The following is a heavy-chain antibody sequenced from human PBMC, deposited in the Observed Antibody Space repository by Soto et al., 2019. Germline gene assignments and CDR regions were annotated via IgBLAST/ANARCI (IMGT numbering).Heavy chain of an antibody. Sequence: GGSLRLSCAASEFTFSDYAMSWVRQAPGKGLEWVSAISGSGDNTYYADSVKGRFTISRDNSKNTLYLRMNSLRAEDTAVYYCAKDIWFGASRAYYYYGMDVWGQGTTVTVSS. V-gene: IGHV3-23*01. CDR1: EFTFSDYA. CDR2: ISGSGDNT. J-gene: IGHJ6*02. CDR3: AKDIWFGASRAYYYYGMDV. D-gene: IGHD3-10*01.